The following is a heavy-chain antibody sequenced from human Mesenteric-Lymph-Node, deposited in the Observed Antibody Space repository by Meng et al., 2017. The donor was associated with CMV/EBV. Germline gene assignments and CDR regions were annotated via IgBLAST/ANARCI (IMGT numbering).Heavy chain of an antibody. J-gene: IGHJ4*02. CDR2: MNPNSGST. CDR1: GYTFTSYD. D-gene: IGHD3-3*01. Sequence: ASVKVSCKASGYTFTSYDINWVRQATGQGLEWMGWMNPNSGSTSYAQKFQGRVTMTRDTSTSTVYMELSSLRSEDTAVYYCARADRLPLEWLLSDLDYWGQGTLVTVSS. V-gene: IGHV1-8*01. CDR3: ARADRLPLEWLLSDLDY.